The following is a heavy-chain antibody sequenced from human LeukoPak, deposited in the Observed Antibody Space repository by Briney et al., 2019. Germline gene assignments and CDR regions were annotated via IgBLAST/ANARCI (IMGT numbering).Heavy chain of an antibody. V-gene: IGHV3-48*03. CDR2: ISSSGDNI. J-gene: IGHJ6*04. D-gene: IGHD3-10*02. Sequence: GGSLRLSCAASGFSFSNYEMTWVRQAPEKGLEWVSYISSSGDNIYYADSVKGRFTISRDNAKNSLFLQMNSLRAEDTAVYYCAELGITMIGGVWGKGTTVTISS. CDR1: GFSFSNYE. CDR3: AELGITMIGGV.